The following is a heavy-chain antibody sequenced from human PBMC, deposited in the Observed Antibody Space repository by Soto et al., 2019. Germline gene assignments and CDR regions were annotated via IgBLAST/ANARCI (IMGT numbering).Heavy chain of an antibody. CDR1: DGSITTAGYS. Sequence: PSETLSLTFTVSDGSITTAGYSWSWIRQPPGKALEWIGYVYHTGNAYPKPSLKSRVTISLDRSKNQFSLKMTSVTAADTALYYCASRPFYFYGLDVWGQGTTVTVSS. CDR3: ASRPFYFYGLDV. J-gene: IGHJ6*02. D-gene: IGHD3-10*01. V-gene: IGHV4-30-2*01. CDR2: VYHTGNA.